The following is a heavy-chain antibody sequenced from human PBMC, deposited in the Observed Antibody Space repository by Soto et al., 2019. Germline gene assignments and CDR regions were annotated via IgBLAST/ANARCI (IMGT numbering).Heavy chain of an antibody. CDR1: GGTFSSYA. J-gene: IGHJ3*02. V-gene: IGHV1-69*13. CDR3: GRVSVDIVATNDDAFDI. Sequence: SVKVSCKASGGTFSSYAISWVRQAPGQGLEWMGGIIPIFGTANYAQKFQGRVTITADESTSTAYMELSSLRSEDTAEYYCGRVSVDIVATNDDAFDIWGQGTMVTVSS. D-gene: IGHD5-12*01. CDR2: IIPIFGTA.